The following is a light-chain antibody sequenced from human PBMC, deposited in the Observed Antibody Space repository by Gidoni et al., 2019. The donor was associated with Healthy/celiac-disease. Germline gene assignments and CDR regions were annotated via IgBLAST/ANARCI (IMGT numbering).Light chain of an antibody. CDR1: QSISSW. Sequence: DIQMTQSPSTLSASVGDRVTITCRASQSISSWLAWYQQQPGKAPKLLIYKASSLESGVPSRFSGGGSGTEFTLTSSSLQPDDFATYYCQQYNSYSPFXPXTKVEIK. V-gene: IGKV1-5*03. CDR3: QQYNSYSP. CDR2: KAS. J-gene: IGKJ3*01.